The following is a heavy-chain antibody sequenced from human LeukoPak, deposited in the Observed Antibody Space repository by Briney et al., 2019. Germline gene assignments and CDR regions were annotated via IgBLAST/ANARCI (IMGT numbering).Heavy chain of an antibody. Sequence: ESGPTLVKPTQTLTLTCTFSGFSLSTSGVGVGWIRQPPGKALEWLALIYWDDDKRYSPSLKSGLTITKDTSKNQVVLKMTNMDPVDTATYYCAYTRRSAALYIWGQGTMVTVSS. D-gene: IGHD6-13*01. CDR1: GFSLSTSGVG. J-gene: IGHJ3*02. CDR3: AYTRRSAALYI. CDR2: IYWDDDK. V-gene: IGHV2-5*02.